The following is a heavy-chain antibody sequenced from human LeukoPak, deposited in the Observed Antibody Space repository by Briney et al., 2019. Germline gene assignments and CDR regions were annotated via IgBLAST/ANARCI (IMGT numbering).Heavy chain of an antibody. V-gene: IGHV1-69*04. D-gene: IGHD3-10*01. Sequence: ASVEVSCKASGGTFSSYAISWVRQAPGQGLEWMGRIIPIFGIANYAQKFQGRVTITADKSTSTAYMELSSLRSEDTAVYYCARAPTMVSGGFDYWGQGTLVTVSS. CDR1: GGTFSSYA. J-gene: IGHJ4*02. CDR2: IIPIFGIA. CDR3: ARAPTMVSGGFDY.